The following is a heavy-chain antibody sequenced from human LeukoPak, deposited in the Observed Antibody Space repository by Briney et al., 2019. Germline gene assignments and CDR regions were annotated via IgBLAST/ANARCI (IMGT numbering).Heavy chain of an antibody. CDR3: ARGLVAKAVVAARRGWFDP. CDR1: GGSFSGYY. J-gene: IGHJ5*02. Sequence: TSEALSLACAVYGGSFSGYYWSWIRQPPGKGLEWIGEINQSGSTNHNPSLKRRVTISVDTSKNQFSLKLSSVTAADTAVYYCARGLVAKAVVAARRGWFDPWDQGTLVTVSS. D-gene: IGHD2-15*01. V-gene: IGHV4-34*01. CDR2: INQSGST.